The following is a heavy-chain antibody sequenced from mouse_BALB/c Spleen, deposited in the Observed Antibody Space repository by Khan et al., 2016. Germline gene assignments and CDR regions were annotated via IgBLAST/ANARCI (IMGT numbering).Heavy chain of an antibody. D-gene: IGHD1-1*01. Sequence: QMQLEESGAELARPGASVKMSCKASGYSFTSYMMHRVKQRPGQGLEWLGFINPSSSYTNYNQNFKDKATLTADKSSSTAYMHLSSLTSEDAAVYFCARDSTTVVAPLDYWGQGTTLTVSS. V-gene: IGHV1-4*01. CDR3: ARDSTTVVAPLDY. CDR2: INPSSSYT. CDR1: GYSFTSYM. J-gene: IGHJ2*01.